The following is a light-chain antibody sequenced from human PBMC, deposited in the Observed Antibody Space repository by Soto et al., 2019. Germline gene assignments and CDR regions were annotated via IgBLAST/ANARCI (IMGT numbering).Light chain of an antibody. CDR3: QQYGNSLWT. CDR2: GAS. CDR1: QSVSSNN. J-gene: IGKJ1*01. Sequence: IVWTQSPGTLSLSPGERATLSCRASQSVSSNNLVWYQQKPGQAPRLLIHGASNRATGIPDRISGSGSGTDFTLTISRLEPEDFAVYYCQQYGNSLWTFGQGTKVEIK. V-gene: IGKV3-20*01.